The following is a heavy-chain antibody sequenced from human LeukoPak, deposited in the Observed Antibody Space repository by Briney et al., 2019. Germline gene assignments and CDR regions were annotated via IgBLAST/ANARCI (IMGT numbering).Heavy chain of an antibody. CDR3: AKGVPAANYFDY. V-gene: IGHV3-23*01. D-gene: IGHD2-2*01. J-gene: IGHJ4*02. Sequence: PGGSLRLSCAASGFTFSGYAMSWVRQTPGKGLEWVSAISGSGGSTYYADSVKGRFTISRDNSKNTLYLQMNSLRAEDTAVYYCAKGVPAANYFDYWGQGTLVTVSS. CDR2: ISGSGGST. CDR1: GFTFSGYA.